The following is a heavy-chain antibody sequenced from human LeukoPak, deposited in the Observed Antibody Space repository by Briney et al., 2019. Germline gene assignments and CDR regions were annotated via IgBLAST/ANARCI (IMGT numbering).Heavy chain of an antibody. Sequence: PSETLSLTCSVSGASISNHDYYWVWIRQPPGKGLEWIGSIHYSGTTYYNASLQSRVSLSVDTSNNQFALNLRSVTAADTAVYYCARVDVGAVPGWGQGTLVTVSS. CDR2: IHYSGTT. CDR3: ARVDVGAVPG. J-gene: IGHJ4*02. CDR1: GASISNHDYY. V-gene: IGHV4-39*06. D-gene: IGHD6-19*01.